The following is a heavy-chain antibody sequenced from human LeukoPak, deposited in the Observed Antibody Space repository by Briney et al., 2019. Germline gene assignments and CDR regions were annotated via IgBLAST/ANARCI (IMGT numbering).Heavy chain of an antibody. D-gene: IGHD2-15*01. V-gene: IGHV3-23*01. CDR1: GLTFSSSW. J-gene: IGHJ4*02. Sequence: PGGSLRLSCAVSGLTFSSSWMDWVRQAPGKGQEWVSSISGSGGGTYYADSVKGRFTISRDNSKNTVFLQMNSLRAEDTAVYYCARYCGGSNCYSGFDYWGQGTLVTVSS. CDR3: ARYCGGSNCYSGFDY. CDR2: ISGSGGGT.